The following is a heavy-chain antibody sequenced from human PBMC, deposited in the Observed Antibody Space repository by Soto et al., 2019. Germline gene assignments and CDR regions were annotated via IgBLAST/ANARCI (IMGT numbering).Heavy chain of an antibody. J-gene: IGHJ4*02. CDR2: IYYSGST. CDR3: ARARKQLWSAYDY. Sequence: SETLSLTCTVSGFSISSGGYYRIWIRQHPGKGLEWIGYIYYSGSTYYNPSLKSRVTISVDTSKNRFSLKLSSVTAADTAVYYCARARKQLWSAYDYWGQGTLVTVSS. V-gene: IGHV4-31*03. D-gene: IGHD5-18*01. CDR1: GFSISSGGYY.